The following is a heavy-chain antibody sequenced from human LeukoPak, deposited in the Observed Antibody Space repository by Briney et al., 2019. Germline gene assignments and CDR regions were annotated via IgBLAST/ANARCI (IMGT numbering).Heavy chain of an antibody. CDR1: GFTSSSYA. CDR2: ISGSGGST. CDR3: ASPRGQLWPKAFDI. D-gene: IGHD5-18*01. J-gene: IGHJ3*02. Sequence: GGSLRLSCAASGFTSSSYAMSWVRQAPGKGLEGGSPISGSGGSTYYADSVKGRFTISRDNSKNTLYLQMNSLRAEDTAVYYCASPRGQLWPKAFDIWGQGTMVTVSS. V-gene: IGHV3-23*01.